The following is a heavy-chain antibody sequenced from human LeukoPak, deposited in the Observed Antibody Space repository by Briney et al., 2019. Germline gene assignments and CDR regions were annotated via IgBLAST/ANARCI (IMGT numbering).Heavy chain of an antibody. CDR2: ISRSSSTI. J-gene: IGHJ4*02. CDR3: ARGLDDYGDLGNDY. D-gene: IGHD4-17*01. CDR1: GFTFSSYS. Sequence: GGSLRLSCAASGFTFSSYSMNWVRQAPGKGLEWVSYISRSSSTIYYADSVKGRFTISRDNAKNSLYLQMNSLRAEDTAVYYCARGLDDYGDLGNDYWGQGTLVTVSS. V-gene: IGHV3-48*01.